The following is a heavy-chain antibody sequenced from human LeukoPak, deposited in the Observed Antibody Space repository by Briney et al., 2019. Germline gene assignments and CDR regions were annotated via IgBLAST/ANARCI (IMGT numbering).Heavy chain of an antibody. CDR1: GYTFTNYY. D-gene: IGHD3-22*01. V-gene: IGHV1-46*01. CDR3: ARAHYASSNIKVPFDV. CDR2: IDPSAGST. J-gene: IGHJ6*04. Sequence: ASVRVSCKASGYTFTNYYMHWVRQAPGQGLEWMGVIDPSAGSTTYAQKFQGRVTMTRDTATSTVYMELSSLRSEDTAVYYCARAHYASSNIKVPFDVWGKGTTVTVSS.